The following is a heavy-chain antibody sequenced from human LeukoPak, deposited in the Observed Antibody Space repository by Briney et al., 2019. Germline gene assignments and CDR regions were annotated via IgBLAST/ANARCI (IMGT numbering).Heavy chain of an antibody. CDR3: ANGDKKRITMVRGVMQPFDY. Sequence: GGSLRLSCAASGFAFSSFAMGWVRQAPGKGLEWVSAISGSGGSTYYADSVKGRFTISRDNSKNTLHLQMNSLRAEDAAVYYCANGDKKRITMVRGVMQPFDYWGQGTLVTVSS. V-gene: IGHV3-23*01. CDR1: GFAFSSFA. D-gene: IGHD3-10*01. CDR2: ISGSGGST. J-gene: IGHJ4*02.